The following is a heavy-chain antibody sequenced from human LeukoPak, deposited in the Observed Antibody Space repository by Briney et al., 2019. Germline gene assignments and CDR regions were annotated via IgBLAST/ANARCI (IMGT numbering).Heavy chain of an antibody. V-gene: IGHV1-69*04. CDR3: ARPISAADPYYFDY. D-gene: IGHD6-13*01. CDR1: GGTFSSYA. J-gene: IGHJ4*02. Sequence: ASVKVSCKASGGTFSSYAISWVRQAPGQGLEWMGRIIPILGIANYAQKFQGRVTITADKSTSTAYMELSSLRSEDTAVYYCARPISAADPYYFDYWGQGTLVTVSS. CDR2: IIPILGIA.